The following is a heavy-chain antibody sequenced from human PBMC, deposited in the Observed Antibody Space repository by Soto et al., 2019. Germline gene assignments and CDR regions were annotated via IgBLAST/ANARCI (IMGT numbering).Heavy chain of an antibody. CDR3: ARLSPLLGSYGMDV. CDR1: GYSFTIYC. V-gene: IGHV5-51*01. J-gene: IGHJ6*02. CDR2: IYPGDSDT. Sequence: PGESLKISCNGSGYSFTIYCIGLVLQMPGKGLEWMGIIYPGDSDTRYSPSFQGQVTISADKSISTAYLQWSSLKASDTAMYYCARLSPLLGSYGMDVWGQGTTVTVSS. D-gene: IGHD2-15*01.